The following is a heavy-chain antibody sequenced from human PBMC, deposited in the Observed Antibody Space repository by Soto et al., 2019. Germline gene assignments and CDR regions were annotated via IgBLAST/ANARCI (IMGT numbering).Heavy chain of an antibody. CDR1: GFTFSRYA. V-gene: IGHV3-23*01. D-gene: IGHD6-19*01. J-gene: IGHJ1*01. Sequence: SLRLSCAASGFTFSRYAMSRVRQAPGQGLEWVSAIGGSGDWTYYADSVKGRFTISRDNSKNTLYLQMNSLRAEDTAVYYCAKVVGFGYSSGWAEYFQHWGQGTLVTVSS. CDR3: AKVVGFGYSSGWAEYFQH. CDR2: IGGSGDWT.